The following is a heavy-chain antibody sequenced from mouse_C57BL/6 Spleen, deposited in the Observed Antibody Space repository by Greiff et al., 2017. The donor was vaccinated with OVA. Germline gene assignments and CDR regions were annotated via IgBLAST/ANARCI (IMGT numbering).Heavy chain of an antibody. CDR1: GFNIKDYY. CDR2: IDPEDGDT. J-gene: IGHJ3*01. V-gene: IGHV14-1*01. Sequence: EVQGVESGAELVRPGASVKLSCTASGFNIKDYYMHWVKQRPEQGPEWIGRIDPEDGDTEYAPKFQGKATMTADTSSNTAYLQLSSLTSEDTAVYYCTTRDGYYSAWFAYWGQGTLVTVSA. CDR3: TTRDGYYSAWFAY. D-gene: IGHD2-3*01.